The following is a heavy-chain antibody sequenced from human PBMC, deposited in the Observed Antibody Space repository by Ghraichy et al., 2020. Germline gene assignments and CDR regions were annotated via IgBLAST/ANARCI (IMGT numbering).Heavy chain of an antibody. J-gene: IGHJ5*02. CDR2: IYSGGTT. D-gene: IGHD2-2*01. Sequence: GGSLRLSCAASGFSFSSNYLTWVRQAPGKGLEWVSVIYSGGTTDYADFVKCRFTISRGSYKNTLFLQLNTLRVEDTAIYYCARADKAMPGWLDAWGQGTLVTVSS. CDR1: GFSFSSNY. CDR3: ARADKAMPGWLDA. V-gene: IGHV3-53*01.